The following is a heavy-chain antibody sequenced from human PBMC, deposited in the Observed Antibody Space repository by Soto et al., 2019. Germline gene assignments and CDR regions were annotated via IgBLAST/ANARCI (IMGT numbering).Heavy chain of an antibody. Sequence: QITLKESGPTLVKPTQTLTLTCTFSGFSLSTSGVGVGWIRQPPGKALEWLALIYWDDDKRYSPSLKSRLTITXXTSKTHVALTMPNMDPVDTATYYCAPRRRGSYFDYWGQGTLVTVSS. J-gene: IGHJ4*02. D-gene: IGHD3-16*01. CDR3: APRRRGSYFDY. CDR2: IYWDDDK. CDR1: GFSLSTSGVG. V-gene: IGHV2-5*02.